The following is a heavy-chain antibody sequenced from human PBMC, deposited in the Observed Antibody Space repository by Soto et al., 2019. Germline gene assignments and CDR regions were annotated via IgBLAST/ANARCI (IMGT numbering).Heavy chain of an antibody. CDR3: ARHVMGDTWEPRVDY. D-gene: IGHD1-26*01. V-gene: IGHV4-39*01. CDR1: GGSISSSSYY. CDR2: IYYSGST. Sequence: SETLSLTCTVSGGSISSSSYYWGWIRQPPGKGLEWIGSIYYSGSTYYNPSLKSRVTISVDTSKNQFSLKLSSVTAADTAVYYCARHVMGDTWEPRVDYWGQGTLVTVSS. J-gene: IGHJ4*02.